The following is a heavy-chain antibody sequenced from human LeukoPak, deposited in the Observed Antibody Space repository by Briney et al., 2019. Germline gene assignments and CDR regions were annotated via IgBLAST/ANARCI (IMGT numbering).Heavy chain of an antibody. CDR1: GGSISSSSYY. V-gene: IGHV4-61*01. CDR2: IYYSGST. J-gene: IGHJ6*03. CDR3: ARAVTGDRDEYYYYYMDV. D-gene: IGHD7-27*01. Sequence: SETLSLTCTVSGGSISSSSYYWSWIRQPPGKGLEWIGYIYYSGSTNYNPSLKSRVTISVDTSKNQFSLKLSSVTAADTAVYYCARAVTGDRDEYYYYYMDVWGKGTTVTVSS.